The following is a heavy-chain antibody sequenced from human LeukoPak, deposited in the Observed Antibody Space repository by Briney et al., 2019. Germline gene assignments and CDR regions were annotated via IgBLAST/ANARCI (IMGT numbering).Heavy chain of an antibody. D-gene: IGHD1-26*01. CDR2: IYYSGST. J-gene: IGHJ3*02. V-gene: IGHV4-39*07. CDR1: GGSISSSSYY. CDR3: ARDPIGGATNDAFDI. Sequence: SETLSLTCTVSGGSISSSSYYWGWIRQPPGKGLEWIGIIYYSGSTYYNPSLKSRVTISVDTSKNQFSLKLSSVTAADTAVYYCARDPIGGATNDAFDIWGQGTMVTVSS.